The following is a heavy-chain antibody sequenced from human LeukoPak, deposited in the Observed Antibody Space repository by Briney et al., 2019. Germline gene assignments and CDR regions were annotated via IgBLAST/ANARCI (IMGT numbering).Heavy chain of an antibody. CDR3: ARLGLESYGNSGYYYLDY. CDR1: GYSFANYW. Sequence: GESLKISREGSGYSFANYWIGWGRQMPGKALEWMGTIYPGDADTRYRPSFQGQVTITADKSINTAYLQWSSLKASDTALYYCARLGLESYGNSGYYYLDYWGQGALVTVSS. V-gene: IGHV5-51*01. D-gene: IGHD3-22*01. J-gene: IGHJ4*02. CDR2: IYPGDADT.